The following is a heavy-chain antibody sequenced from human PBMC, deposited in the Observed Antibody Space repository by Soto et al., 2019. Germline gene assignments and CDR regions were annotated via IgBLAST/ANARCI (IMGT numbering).Heavy chain of an antibody. Sequence: QVQLQESGPGLVKPSETLSLTCTVSGGSISSYYWSWIRQPPGKGLEWIGYNYNSGTTDYNPSLKSRVTISVDTSKNQFALKVNSVTAADTAVYYCARAPRLYYFDYWGQGTLVTVSS. CDR1: GGSISSYY. CDR3: ARAPRLYYFDY. J-gene: IGHJ4*02. D-gene: IGHD3-22*01. V-gene: IGHV4-59*01. CDR2: NYNSGTT.